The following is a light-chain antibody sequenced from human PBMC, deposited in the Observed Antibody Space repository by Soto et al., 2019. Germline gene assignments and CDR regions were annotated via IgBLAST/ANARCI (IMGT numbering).Light chain of an antibody. J-gene: IGKJ1*01. CDR3: QQYNTYSWT. V-gene: IGKV1-5*01. CDR2: DAS. Sequence: DIQMTQSPSTLSASVGDRVTITCRASQTISRRLAWFQQKPGKAPGLVIYDASSLQSGVPSRFSGSGYGTEFTLTISCLQPDDFATYYCQQYNTYSWTFGRGTKVEIK. CDR1: QTISRR.